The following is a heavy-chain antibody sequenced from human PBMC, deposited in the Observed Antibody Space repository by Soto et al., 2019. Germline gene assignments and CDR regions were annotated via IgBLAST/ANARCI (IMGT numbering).Heavy chain of an antibody. CDR2: IGTAGDT. Sequence: GGSLRLSCAASGFTFSTYDMHWVRQATGKGLEWVSAIGTAGDTYYPDSVKGRFTISRDNAKNSLYLQMNSLRAEDTAVYYCARAIKGDYRNYYYYGMDVWGQGTTVNVSS. J-gene: IGHJ6*01. V-gene: IGHV3-13*01. D-gene: IGHD4-17*01. CDR3: ARAIKGDYRNYYYYGMDV. CDR1: GFTFSTYD.